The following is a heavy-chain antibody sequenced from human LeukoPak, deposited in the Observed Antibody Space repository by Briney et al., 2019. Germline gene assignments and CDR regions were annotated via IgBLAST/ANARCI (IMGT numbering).Heavy chain of an antibody. V-gene: IGHV1-69*05. J-gene: IGHJ6*03. CDR2: IIPIFGTA. CDR3: ARGGVFGVVIAPYYYYMDV. CDR1: GGTFTIYA. D-gene: IGHD3-3*01. Sequence: ASVTVSFKASGGTFTIYAISWVRQAPGHRLEWMGGIIPIFGTANYAQKFQGRVTITTVESTSTAYMELSSLRSEDTAVYYWARGGVFGVVIAPYYYYMDVWGKGTTVTVSS.